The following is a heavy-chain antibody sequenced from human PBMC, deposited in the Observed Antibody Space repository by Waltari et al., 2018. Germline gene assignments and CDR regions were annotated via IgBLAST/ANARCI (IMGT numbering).Heavy chain of an antibody. CDR1: AYIFTSYA. CDR2: INPSGGST. CDR3: AKVDYGGNSGAGYYYGMDV. V-gene: IGHV1-46*01. D-gene: IGHD4-17*01. Sequence: QVQLVQSGGEEKKPGASVKLSCKTSAYIFTSYAISWVRQAPGQGLEWMGIINPSGGSTSYAQKFQGRVTMTRDTSTSTVYMELSSLRSEDTAVYYCAKVDYGGNSGAGYYYGMDVWGQGTTVTVSS. J-gene: IGHJ6*02.